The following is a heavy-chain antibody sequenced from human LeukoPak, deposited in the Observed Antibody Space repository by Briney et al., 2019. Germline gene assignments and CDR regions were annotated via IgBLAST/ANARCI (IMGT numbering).Heavy chain of an antibody. CDR2: IRYDGSNK. D-gene: IGHD1-26*01. V-gene: IGHV3-30*02. J-gene: IGHJ4*02. CDR1: GFTFSSYA. Sequence: GGSLRLSCAASGFTFSSYAMSWVRQAPGKGLEWVAFIRYDGSNKYYADSVKGRFTISRDNSKNTLYLQMNSLRAEDTAVYYCAKESIVGATFDYWGQGTLVTVSS. CDR3: AKESIVGATFDY.